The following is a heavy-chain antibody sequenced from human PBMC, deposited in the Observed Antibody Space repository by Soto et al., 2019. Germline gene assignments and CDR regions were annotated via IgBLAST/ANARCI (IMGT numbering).Heavy chain of an antibody. V-gene: IGHV3-23*01. CDR2: ISGSGGST. CDR1: GFTFSSYA. CDR3: EKGPYSSSWEYYFDY. D-gene: IGHD6-13*01. J-gene: IGHJ4*02. Sequence: GGSLRLSCAASGFTFSSYAMSWVRQAPGKGLEWVSAISGSGGSTYYADSVKGRFTISRDNSKNTLYLQMNSLRAEDTAVYYCEKGPYSSSWEYYFDYWGQGTLVTVSS.